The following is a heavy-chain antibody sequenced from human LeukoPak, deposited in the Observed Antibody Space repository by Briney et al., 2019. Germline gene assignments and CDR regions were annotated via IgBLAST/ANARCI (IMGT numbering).Heavy chain of an antibody. CDR3: ASGPRNYYYSGSYHY. CDR2: IYYGGNT. CDR1: GGSFDSDDYY. V-gene: IGHV4-61*08. J-gene: IGHJ4*02. D-gene: IGHD3-10*01. Sequence: SETLSLTCGVSGGSFDSDDYYWNWIRQPPGRGLEWIGYIYYGGNTNYNPSLRSRVTISMDTSKNQFSLKVNSVTAADTAVYFCASGPRNYYYSGSYHYWGQGTLVTVSS.